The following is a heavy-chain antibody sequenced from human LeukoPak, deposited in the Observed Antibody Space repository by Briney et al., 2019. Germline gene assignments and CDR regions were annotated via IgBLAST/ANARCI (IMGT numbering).Heavy chain of an antibody. J-gene: IGHJ5*02. CDR3: ARGPITEDGTFHSPNA. D-gene: IGHD1-1*01. Sequence: ETLSLTCAVSAGSFSGHYCSWIPQSQRQGPEWIREITERGSTNYNPSLKSRVTISRDTSKNHFSLKVSSVTAADTAVYYCARGPITEDGTFHSPNAWGQGTLVTVSS. CDR1: AGSFSGHY. V-gene: IGHV4-34*01. CDR2: ITERGST.